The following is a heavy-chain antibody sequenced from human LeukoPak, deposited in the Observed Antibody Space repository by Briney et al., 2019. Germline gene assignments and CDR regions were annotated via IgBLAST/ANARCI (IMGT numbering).Heavy chain of an antibody. CDR1: GFIFSSYE. CDR2: ISSSSRDI. CDR3: VREAAATLFDY. Sequence: GGSLRLSCAASGFIFSSYEMNWVRQAPGKGLEWVAAISSSSRDIFYADSVKGRFSISRDNTHNSLSLRMNSLGAEDTAVYYCVREAAATLFDYWGQGTLVTVSS. V-gene: IGHV3-21*01. D-gene: IGHD1-26*01. J-gene: IGHJ4*02.